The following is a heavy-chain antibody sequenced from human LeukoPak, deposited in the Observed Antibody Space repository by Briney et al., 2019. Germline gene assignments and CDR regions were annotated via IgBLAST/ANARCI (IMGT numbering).Heavy chain of an antibody. J-gene: IGHJ4*02. Sequence: SGPTLVKPTQTLTLTCTFSGFSLTTSGVGVGWTRQPPGKALEWLALIYWNDDKRYSPSLKSRLTITKDTSKNQVVPTMTNMDPVDTATYYCAHYYYDSGGYSLDYWGQGTLVTVSS. CDR2: IYWNDDK. D-gene: IGHD3-22*01. V-gene: IGHV2-5*01. CDR1: GFSLTTSGVG. CDR3: AHYYYDSGGYSLDY.